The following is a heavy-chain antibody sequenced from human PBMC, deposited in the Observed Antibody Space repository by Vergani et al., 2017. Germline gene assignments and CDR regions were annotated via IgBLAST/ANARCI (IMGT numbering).Heavy chain of an antibody. Sequence: EVQLVESGGGLVQPGGSLRLSCAASGFTFSSYWMHWVRQAPGKGLGWVSRINSDGSSTSYADSVKGRFTISRDNAKNTLYLQMNRLRAEDTAVYYCARVEGGYCTNGVCYGEPHFDYWGQGTLVTVSS. CDR3: ARVEGGYCTNGVCYGEPHFDY. J-gene: IGHJ4*02. D-gene: IGHD2-8*01. V-gene: IGHV3-74*01. CDR1: GFTFSSYW. CDR2: INSDGSST.